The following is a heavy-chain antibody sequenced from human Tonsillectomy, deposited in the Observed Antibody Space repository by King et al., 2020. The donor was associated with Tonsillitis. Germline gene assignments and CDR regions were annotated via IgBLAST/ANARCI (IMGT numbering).Heavy chain of an antibody. CDR2: IYYSESGST. V-gene: IGHV4-30-4*01. CDR1: GGSISSGDYY. Sequence: QLQESGPGLVKPSQTLSLTCTVSGGSISSGDYYWNWIRQPPGKGLEWIGYIYYSESGSTYYNPSLKSRVTISVDTPKNQFSLNLSSVTAADTAVYYCARETPNDYGDYGDWFDPWGQGTLVTVSS. D-gene: IGHD4-17*01. J-gene: IGHJ5*02. CDR3: ARETPNDYGDYGDWFDP.